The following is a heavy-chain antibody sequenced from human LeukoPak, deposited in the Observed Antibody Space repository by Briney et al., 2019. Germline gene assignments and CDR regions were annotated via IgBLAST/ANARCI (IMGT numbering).Heavy chain of an antibody. Sequence: SETLSLTCTVFGASINSYYWTWIRQPPGKGLERIGYVFYRGATKYNPSLNSRVTISLDTSNNQFSLRLTSVTAADTAVYYCARQTGSGLFILPGGQGTLVTVSS. CDR1: GASINSYY. V-gene: IGHV4-59*08. CDR2: VFYRGAT. D-gene: IGHD3/OR15-3a*01. CDR3: ARQTGSGLFILP. J-gene: IGHJ4*02.